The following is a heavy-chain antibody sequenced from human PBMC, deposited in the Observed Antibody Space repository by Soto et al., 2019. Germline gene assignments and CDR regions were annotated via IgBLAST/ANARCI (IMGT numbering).Heavy chain of an antibody. Sequence: QVQLVESGGGLVKPGGSLRLSCAASGFTFSDYYMSWIRQAPGKGLEWISYISGSSSSTNYADSVKGRFTISRDNAKNSLYLQMSSLRAEDTAVYYCVRGRWVYLPDRWGQGTLVTVSS. CDR1: GFTFSDYY. CDR2: ISGSSSST. J-gene: IGHJ5*02. CDR3: VRGRWVYLPDR. D-gene: IGHD6-13*01. V-gene: IGHV3-11*05.